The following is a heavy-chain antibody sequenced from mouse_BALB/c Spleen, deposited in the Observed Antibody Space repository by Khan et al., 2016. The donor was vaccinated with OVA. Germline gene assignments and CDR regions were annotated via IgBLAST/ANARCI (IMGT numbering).Heavy chain of an antibody. J-gene: IGHJ3*01. V-gene: IGHV1-26*01. CDR2: VNPNTDNI. D-gene: IGHD2-14*01. Sequence: EVQLQQSGPDLVKPGASVKISCKASGYSFTLYYMSWVKQSHGKSLEWIGRVNPNTDNINYNQEFKGKAILTVDKSSNTAYMELRSLTSEDSAVYFCARGYDVFASWGQGTLGTVSA. CDR1: GYSFTLYY. CDR3: ARGYDVFAS.